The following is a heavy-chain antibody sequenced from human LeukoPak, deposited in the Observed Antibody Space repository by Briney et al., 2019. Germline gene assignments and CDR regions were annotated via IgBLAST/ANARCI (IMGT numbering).Heavy chain of an antibody. J-gene: IGHJ4*02. Sequence: PSETLSLTCAVYGGSFSGYYWSWIRQPPGKGLEWIGEINHSGSTNYNPSLKSRVTISVDTSKDQFSLKLSSVTAADTAVYYCARRMVRGVIIKVLDGFDYWGQGTLVTVSS. CDR2: INHSGST. V-gene: IGHV4-34*01. CDR1: GGSFSGYY. CDR3: ARRMVRGVIIKVLDGFDY. D-gene: IGHD3-10*01.